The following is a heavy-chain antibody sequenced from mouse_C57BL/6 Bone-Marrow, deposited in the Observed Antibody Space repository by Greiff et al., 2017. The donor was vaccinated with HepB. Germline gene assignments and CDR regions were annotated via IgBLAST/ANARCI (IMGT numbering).Heavy chain of an antibody. V-gene: IGHV1-53*01. CDR3: ARRDGSSYGRFAY. Sequence: QVQLQQSGAELVKPGASVKLSCKASGYTFTSYWMHWVKQRPEQGLEWIGNINPSNGGTNYNDKFKSKATLTVDKSSSTAYMQLSSLTSEDSAVYYCARRDGSSYGRFAYWGQGTLVTVSA. D-gene: IGHD1-1*01. J-gene: IGHJ3*01. CDR2: INPSNGGT. CDR1: GYTFTSYW.